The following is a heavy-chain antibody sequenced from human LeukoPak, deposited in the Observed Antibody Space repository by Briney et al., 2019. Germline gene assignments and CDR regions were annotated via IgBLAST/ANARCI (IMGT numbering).Heavy chain of an antibody. V-gene: IGHV3-30-3*01. Sequence: PGGSLRLSCAASGFTFSSYAMHWVRQAPGKGLEWVAVISYDGSNKYYADSVKGRFTISRDNSKNTLYLQMNSLRAEDTAVYYCARDRLGYSGSCYDYWGQGTLVTVSS. CDR1: GFTFSSYA. J-gene: IGHJ4*02. D-gene: IGHD1-26*01. CDR3: ARDRLGYSGSCYDY. CDR2: ISYDGSNK.